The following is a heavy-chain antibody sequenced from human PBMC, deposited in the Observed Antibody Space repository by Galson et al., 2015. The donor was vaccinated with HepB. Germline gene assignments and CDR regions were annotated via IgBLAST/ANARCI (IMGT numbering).Heavy chain of an antibody. CDR3: ARDPELLWFGEKGGMDV. CDR2: ISGSGGTT. J-gene: IGHJ6*02. Sequence: SLRLSCAASGVTFHSYAMSWARQAPGKGLEWVSGISGSGGTTYYPDSVRGRFTISRDNSKNTLYLQMNSRRAEDTAVYYCARDPELLWFGEKGGMDVWGQGTTVTVSS. V-gene: IGHV3-23*01. D-gene: IGHD3-10*01. CDR1: GVTFHSYA.